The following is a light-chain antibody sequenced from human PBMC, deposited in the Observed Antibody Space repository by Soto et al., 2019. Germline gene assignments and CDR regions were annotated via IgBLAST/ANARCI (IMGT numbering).Light chain of an antibody. CDR1: SSEVGVYKY. CDR2: DVI. J-gene: IGLJ1*01. V-gene: IGLV2-11*01. Sequence: QSALIQPRSVSGSPGQSVTISCTGTSSEVGVYKYVSWYRQHPGKAPKLMIYDVITRPSGVPDRFSGSKSGNTASLTISGLRAEDEADYYCCSYAGDYTFVFGSGTKLTVL. CDR3: CSYAGDYTFV.